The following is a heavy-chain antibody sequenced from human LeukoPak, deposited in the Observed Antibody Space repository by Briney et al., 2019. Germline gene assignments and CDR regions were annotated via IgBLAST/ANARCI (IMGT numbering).Heavy chain of an antibody. D-gene: IGHD3-16*02. V-gene: IGHV4-34*01. Sequence: SETLSLTCAVYGGSFSGYYWSWIRQPPGKGLEWIGEINHSGSTNYNPSLKSRVTISVDTSKNQFSLKLSSVTAADTAVYYCARQNYVWGSYRRYYFDYWGQGTLVTVSS. J-gene: IGHJ4*02. CDR3: ARQNYVWGSYRRYYFDY. CDR1: GGSFSGYY. CDR2: INHSGST.